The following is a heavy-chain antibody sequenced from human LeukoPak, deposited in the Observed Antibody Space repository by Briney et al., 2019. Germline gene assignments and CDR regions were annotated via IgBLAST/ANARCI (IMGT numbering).Heavy chain of an antibody. CDR1: GFTVSSNY. J-gene: IGHJ5*02. D-gene: IGHD6-13*01. CDR3: ARDPVTDSSSWYVPNWFDP. CDR2: IYSGGST. V-gene: IGHV3-66*01. Sequence: PGRSLRLSCAASGFTVSSNYMSWVRQAPGKGLEWVSVIYSGGSTYYADSVKGRFTISRDNSKNTLYLQMNSLRAEDTAVYYCARDPVTDSSSWYVPNWFDPWGQGTLVTVSS.